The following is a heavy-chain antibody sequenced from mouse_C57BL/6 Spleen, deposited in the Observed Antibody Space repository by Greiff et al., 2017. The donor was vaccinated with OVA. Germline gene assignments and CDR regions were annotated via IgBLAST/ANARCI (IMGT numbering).Heavy chain of an antibody. D-gene: IGHD2-5*01. CDR3: ARGDYSKYYYAMDY. CDR2: INYDGSST. Sequence: EVKLMESEGGLVQPGSSMKLSCTASGFTFSDYYMAWVRQVPEKGLEWVANINYDGSSTYYLDSLKSRFIISRDNAKNILYLQMSSLKSEDTATYYCARGDYSKYYYAMDYWGQGTSVTVSS. V-gene: IGHV5-16*01. CDR1: GFTFSDYY. J-gene: IGHJ4*01.